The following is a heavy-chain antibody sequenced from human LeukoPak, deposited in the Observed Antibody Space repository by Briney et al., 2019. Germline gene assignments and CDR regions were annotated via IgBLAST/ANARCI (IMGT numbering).Heavy chain of an antibody. CDR1: GGSFSGYY. CDR3: ARVSWYCSGGSCYSGYFDY. J-gene: IGHJ4*02. D-gene: IGHD2-15*01. CDR2: ISHSGST. Sequence: SETLSLTCAVYGGSFSGYYWSWIRQPPGKGLEWIGEISHSGSTNYNPSLKSRVTISVDTSKNQFSLKLSSVTAADTAVYYCARVSWYCSGGSCYSGYFDYWGQGTLVTVSS. V-gene: IGHV4-34*01.